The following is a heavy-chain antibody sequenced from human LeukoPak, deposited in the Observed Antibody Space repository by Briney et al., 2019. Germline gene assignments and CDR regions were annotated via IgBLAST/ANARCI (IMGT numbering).Heavy chain of an antibody. CDR3: ARASWVSTTDAVR. D-gene: IGHD1-14*01. V-gene: IGHV3-23*01. Sequence: GGSLRLSCVATGLSFSSFAMSWVRQGPARGLEWVSSIRGNGETFYGDSVKGRFTLYSDSSTNTVYFQLNNLRVEDTAIYYCARASWVSTTDAVRWGQGTLVTVSS. J-gene: IGHJ4*02. CDR1: GLSFSSFA. CDR2: IRGNGET.